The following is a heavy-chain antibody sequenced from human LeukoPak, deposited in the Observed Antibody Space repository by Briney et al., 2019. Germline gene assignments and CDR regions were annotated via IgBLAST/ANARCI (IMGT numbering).Heavy chain of an antibody. Sequence: ASVKVSCKASGYTFTGYYMHWVRQAPGQGLEGMGWINPNSGGTNYAQKFQGRVTMTTDTSISTAYMELSRLRSDDTAVYYCASGRGNYYYYYMDVWGKGTTVTVSS. CDR1: GYTFTGYY. CDR3: ASGRGNYYYYYMDV. D-gene: IGHD3/OR15-3a*01. CDR2: INPNSGGT. V-gene: IGHV1-2*02. J-gene: IGHJ6*03.